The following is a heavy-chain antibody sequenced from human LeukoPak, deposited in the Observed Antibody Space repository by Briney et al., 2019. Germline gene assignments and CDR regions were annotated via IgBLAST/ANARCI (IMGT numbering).Heavy chain of an antibody. J-gene: IGHJ6*03. CDR1: GFTFSSYW. CDR2: IKQDGSEK. Sequence: PGGSLRLSCAASGFTFSSYWMSWVRQAPGKGLEWVANIKQDGSEKYYVDSVKGRFTISRDNAKNSLYLQMNSLRAEDMAVYYCARGVRAIVVVPAAILNYYYYMDVWGKGTTVTVSS. CDR3: ARGVRAIVVVPAAILNYYYYMDV. V-gene: IGHV3-7*01. D-gene: IGHD2-2*02.